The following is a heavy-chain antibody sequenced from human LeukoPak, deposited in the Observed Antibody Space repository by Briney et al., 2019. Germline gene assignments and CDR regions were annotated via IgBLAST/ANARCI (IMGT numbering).Heavy chain of an antibody. CDR2: IYHSGST. V-gene: IGHV4-4*02. D-gene: IGHD3-22*01. J-gene: IGHJ4*02. Sequence: SETLSLTCAVSGGSISSSNWWSWVRQPPGKGLEWIGEIYHSGSTNYNPSLKSRVTISVDKSKNQFSLKLSSVTAADTAVYYCVRSHDSSGYYYSYWGQGTLVTVSS. CDR3: VRSHDSSGYYYSY. CDR1: GGSISSSNW.